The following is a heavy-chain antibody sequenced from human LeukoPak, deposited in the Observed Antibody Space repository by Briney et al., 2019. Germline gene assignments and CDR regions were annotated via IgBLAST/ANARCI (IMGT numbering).Heavy chain of an antibody. Sequence: ASVKVSCKASGYTFTGYYMHWVRQAPGQGLEWMGWINPNSGGANYAQKFQGRVTMTRDTSISTAYMELSRLRSDDTAVYYCARAAAVAGTRNDAFDIWGKGTMVTVSS. CDR1: GYTFTGYY. D-gene: IGHD6-19*01. CDR3: ARAAAVAGTRNDAFDI. CDR2: INPNSGGA. V-gene: IGHV1-2*02. J-gene: IGHJ3*02.